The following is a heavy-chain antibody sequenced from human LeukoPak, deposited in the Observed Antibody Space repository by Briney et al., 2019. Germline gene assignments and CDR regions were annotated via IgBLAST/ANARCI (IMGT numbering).Heavy chain of an antibody. CDR3: ARGDSSRDYFDY. D-gene: IGHD6-19*01. CDR2: IYYSGST. V-gene: IGHV4-39*07. J-gene: IGHJ4*02. CDR1: GGSISSSSYY. Sequence: SETLSLTCTVSGGSISSSSYYWGWIRQPPGKGLEWIGSIYYSGSTYYNPSLKSRVTISVDTSKNQFSLKLSSVTAADTAVYYCARGDSSRDYFDYWGQGTLVTVSS.